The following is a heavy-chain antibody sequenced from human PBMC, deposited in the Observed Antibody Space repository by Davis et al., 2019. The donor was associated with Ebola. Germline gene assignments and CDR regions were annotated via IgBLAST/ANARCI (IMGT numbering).Heavy chain of an antibody. Sequence: GESLKISCPASGFTFGDYAMSWFRQAPGKGLEWVGFIRSKAYGGTTEYAASVKGRFTISRDDSKSIAYLQMNSLKTEDTDVYYCTRERYCSGGSCSGWFDPWGQGTLVTVSS. J-gene: IGHJ5*02. V-gene: IGHV3-49*03. CDR3: TRERYCSGGSCSGWFDP. CDR1: GFTFGDYA. D-gene: IGHD2-15*01. CDR2: IRSKAYGGTT.